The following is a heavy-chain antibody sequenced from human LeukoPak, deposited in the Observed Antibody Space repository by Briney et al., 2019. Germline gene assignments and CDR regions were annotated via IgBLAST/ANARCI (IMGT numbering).Heavy chain of an antibody. J-gene: IGHJ5*02. CDR2: ISGSGGST. D-gene: IGHD6-13*01. CDR3: AKGADSSSWYDWFDP. V-gene: IGHV3-23*01. CDR1: GFTFSSYA. Sequence: GGSLRLSCAASGFTFSSYAMSWVRQAPGKGLEWVSAISGSGGSTYYADSVKGRFTISRDNSKNTLYLQMNSLRAEDTAVYYCAKGADSSSWYDWFDPWDQGTLVTVSS.